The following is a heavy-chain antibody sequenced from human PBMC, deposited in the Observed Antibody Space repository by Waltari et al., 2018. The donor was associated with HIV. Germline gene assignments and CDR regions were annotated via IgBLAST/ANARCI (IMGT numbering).Heavy chain of an antibody. V-gene: IGHV4-38-2*02. CDR1: GYSISSGYY. J-gene: IGHJ4*02. Sequence: QVQLQESGPGLVKPSETLSLTCTVSGYSISSGYYWGWIRQPPGKGLEWIGSIYHSGSTYYNPSLKSRVTISVDTSKNQFSLKLSSVTAADTAVYYCARGRYSSGWFYDYWGQGTLVTVSS. CDR2: IYHSGST. D-gene: IGHD6-19*01. CDR3: ARGRYSSGWFYDY.